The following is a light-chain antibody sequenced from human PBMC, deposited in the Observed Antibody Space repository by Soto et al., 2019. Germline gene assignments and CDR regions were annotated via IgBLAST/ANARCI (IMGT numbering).Light chain of an antibody. J-gene: IGKJ4*01. V-gene: IGKV3-15*01. CDR1: QSVSGN. Sequence: EIVMTQSPATLSVSPGERATLSCRASQSVSGNLAWYQQKPGQAPRLLIYGASTRATGIPARFSGSGSGTAFPLTIRRRQSEDFAVYYGQQYNNWPPLTFGGGTKVEI. CDR3: QQYNNWPPLT. CDR2: GAS.